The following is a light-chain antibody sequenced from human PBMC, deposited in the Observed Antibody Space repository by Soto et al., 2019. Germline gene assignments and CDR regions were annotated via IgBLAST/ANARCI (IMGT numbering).Light chain of an antibody. V-gene: IGKV2-29*03. CDR2: EVS. J-gene: IGKJ1*01. Sequence: ILMTQTPLSLSIIPGQTASISCKSSQSLLHSDGKTYFYWYVQKAGQAPQPLIYEVSNRFSGVPERFRGSGSRTDFTLKISRVEADDVGIYYCMQAIDIPWTFGQGTKVEIK. CDR1: QSLLHSDGKTY. CDR3: MQAIDIPWT.